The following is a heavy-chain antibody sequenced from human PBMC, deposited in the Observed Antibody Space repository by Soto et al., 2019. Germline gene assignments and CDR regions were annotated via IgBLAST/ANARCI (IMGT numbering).Heavy chain of an antibody. CDR3: AKDRQHDGRWPFDL. J-gene: IGHJ4*02. CDR1: GFTFSTYT. V-gene: IGHV3-23*01. D-gene: IGHD2-8*01. Sequence: EVRLLESGGGLVQPGGSLRLSCAASGFTFSTYTMSLVRQAPGKGLEWVSGILSNGGGKTYAESVKGRFTISRDNSNNILYLQMNNLGVEDTAIYYCAKDRQHDGRWPFDLWGKGTLLTVSS. CDR2: ILSNGGGK.